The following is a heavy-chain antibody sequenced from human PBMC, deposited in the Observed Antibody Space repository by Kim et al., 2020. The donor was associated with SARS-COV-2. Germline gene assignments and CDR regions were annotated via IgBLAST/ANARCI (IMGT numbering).Heavy chain of an antibody. CDR2: IWYDGSNK. V-gene: IGHV3-33*06. CDR1: GFTFSSYG. Sequence: GGSLRLSCAASGFTFSSYGMHWVRQAPGKGLEWVAVIWYDGSNKYYADSVKGRFTISRDNSKNTLYLQMNSLRAEDTAVYYCAKTSMKQGGPKLSDAFDIWGQGTMVTVSS. D-gene: IGHD1-26*01. J-gene: IGHJ3*02. CDR3: AKTSMKQGGPKLSDAFDI.